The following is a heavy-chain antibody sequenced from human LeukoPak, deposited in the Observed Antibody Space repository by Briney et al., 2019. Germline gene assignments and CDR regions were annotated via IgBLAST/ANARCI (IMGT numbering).Heavy chain of an antibody. CDR2: IYHSGST. V-gene: IGHV4-38-2*02. CDR3: ARAYSSSWYFNWFDP. J-gene: IGHJ5*02. CDR1: GYSISSGYF. Sequence: SETLSLTCTVSGYSISSGYFWGWIRQPPGKGLEWIGTIYHSGSTYYNASLESRVTISVDTSKNQFSLTLSSVTAADTAVYCCARAYSSSWYFNWFDPWGQGTLVTVSS. D-gene: IGHD6-13*01.